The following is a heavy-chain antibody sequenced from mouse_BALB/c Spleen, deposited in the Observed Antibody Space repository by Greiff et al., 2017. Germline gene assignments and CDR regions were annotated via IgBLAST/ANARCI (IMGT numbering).Heavy chain of an antibody. CDR2: ISSGSSTI. V-gene: IGHV5-17*02. D-gene: IGHD1-1*01. CDR3: ARTYYYGSSYFDY. Sequence: EVKLVESGGGLVKPGGSLKLSCAASGFTFSSYAMSWVRQTPEKRLEWVASISSGSSTIYYADTVKGRFTISRDNPKNTLFLQMTSLRSEDTAMYYCARTYYYGSSYFDYWGQGTTLTVSS. CDR1: GFTFSSYA. J-gene: IGHJ2*01.